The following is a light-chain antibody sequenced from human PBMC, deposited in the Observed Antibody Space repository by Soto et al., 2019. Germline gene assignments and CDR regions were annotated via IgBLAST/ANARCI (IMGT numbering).Light chain of an antibody. Sequence: QSVVTQPPSVSGAPGQRVTISCTGSSSNIGAGYDVHWYQQFPGTAPKLLIYGNNNRPSGVTDRFSGSKSGTSASLAITGLQAEDEADYYCPSFDTRLNSVVFGGGTQLTVL. CDR2: GNN. V-gene: IGLV1-40*01. CDR3: PSFDTRLNSVV. J-gene: IGLJ2*01. CDR1: SSNIGAGYD.